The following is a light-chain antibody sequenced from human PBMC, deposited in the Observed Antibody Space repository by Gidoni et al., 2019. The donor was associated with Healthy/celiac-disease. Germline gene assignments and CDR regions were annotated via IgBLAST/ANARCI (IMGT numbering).Light chain of an antibody. V-gene: IGKV1-8*01. J-gene: IGKJ2*01. CDR1: QGISSY. Sequence: AIRMTQTPSSFSASTGDRVTITSRASQGISSYLAWYQQKPGKAPKLLIYAASTLQSGVPSRFSGSGSGTDFTLTISWLQSEDFATYYCQQYYSYPYTFGQGTKLEIK. CDR3: QQYYSYPYT. CDR2: AAS.